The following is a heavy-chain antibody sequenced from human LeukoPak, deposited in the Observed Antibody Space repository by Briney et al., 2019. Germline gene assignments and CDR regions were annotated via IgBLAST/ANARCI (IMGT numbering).Heavy chain of an antibody. Sequence: GASVKVSCKASGYTFTSYGISWVRQAPGQGPEWMGWISAYNGNTNYAQKLQGRVTMTTDTSTSTAYMELRSLRSDDTAVYYCARDSFVVVTAKGFDPWGQGTLVTVSS. J-gene: IGHJ5*02. V-gene: IGHV1-18*01. D-gene: IGHD2-21*02. CDR2: ISAYNGNT. CDR1: GYTFTSYG. CDR3: ARDSFVVVTAKGFDP.